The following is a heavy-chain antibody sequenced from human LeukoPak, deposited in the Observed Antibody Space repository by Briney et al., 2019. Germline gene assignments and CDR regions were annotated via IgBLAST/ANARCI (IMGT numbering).Heavy chain of an antibody. CDR1: NDSLSSDNYC. D-gene: IGHD7-27*01. J-gene: IGHJ4*02. CDR2: VFVSGST. Sequence: TLSLTCTVSNDSLSSDNYCWSWIRQPAGKGLEWIGRVFVSGSTNYNPTLTSRVTISLDAPNNRFSLKMTSVTAADTAVYFCARFKDFWGYHHNSVGFDFWGPGILVTVSS. V-gene: IGHV4-61*02. CDR3: ARFKDFWGYHHNSVGFDF.